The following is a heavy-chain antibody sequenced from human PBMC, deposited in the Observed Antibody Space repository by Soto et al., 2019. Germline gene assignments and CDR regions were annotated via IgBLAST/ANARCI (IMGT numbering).Heavy chain of an antibody. CDR2: IWFDGSKK. V-gene: IGHV3-33*01. J-gene: IGHJ2*01. CDR3: ARDLSSEVSFDL. D-gene: IGHD6-19*01. CDR1: GFSFSNYG. Sequence: QVQLVESGGGVVQPGRSLRLSCAASGFSFSNYGMHWVRQVPGKGLEWVAVIWFDGSKKYYEDSVKGRFTISRDNSKSSLYMQMNSLRAEDTAVYYCARDLSSEVSFDLWGRGTLVTVSS.